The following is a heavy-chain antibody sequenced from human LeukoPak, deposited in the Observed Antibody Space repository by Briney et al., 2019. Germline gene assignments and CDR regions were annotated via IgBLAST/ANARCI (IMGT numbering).Heavy chain of an antibody. CDR3: ARIYSSSWFLNWFDP. CDR1: GGSISGNSYY. Sequence: PSETLSLTCTVSGGSISGNSYYWGWIRQPPGTGLEWIGSMYYSGSTYYNPSLKSRVTISVDTSKNQFSLKLNSVTAADTAVYYCARIYSSSWFLNWFDPWGQGTLVTVSS. J-gene: IGHJ5*02. V-gene: IGHV4-39*07. CDR2: MYYSGST. D-gene: IGHD6-13*01.